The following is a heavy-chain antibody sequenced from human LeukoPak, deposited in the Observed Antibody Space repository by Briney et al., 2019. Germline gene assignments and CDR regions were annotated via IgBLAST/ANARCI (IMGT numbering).Heavy chain of an antibody. CDR2: ISYGGNIK. Sequence: GGSLRLSCAASGFTFSSYGMHWVRQAPGKGLEGVAVISYGGNIKYYSDSVKGRFTISRDNSKNTLYLQMNTLRAEDTAVYYCAKGSSIFGVLTPLDYWGQGTLVTVSS. CDR1: GFTFSSYG. J-gene: IGHJ4*02. D-gene: IGHD3-3*02. CDR3: AKGSSIFGVLTPLDY. V-gene: IGHV3-30*18.